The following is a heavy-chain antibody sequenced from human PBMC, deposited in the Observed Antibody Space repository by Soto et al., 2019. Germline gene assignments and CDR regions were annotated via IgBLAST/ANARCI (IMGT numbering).Heavy chain of an antibody. CDR3: ARAPGSLGYSYGYPYYGMDV. V-gene: IGHV4-34*01. CDR2: INHSGST. Sequence: SETLSLTCAVYGGSFSGYYWSWIRQPPGKGLEWIGEINHSGSTNYNPSLKSRVTISVDTPKNQFSLNLSSVTAADTAVYYCARAPGSLGYSYGYPYYGMDVWGQGTTVTVSS. D-gene: IGHD5-18*01. J-gene: IGHJ6*02. CDR1: GGSFSGYY.